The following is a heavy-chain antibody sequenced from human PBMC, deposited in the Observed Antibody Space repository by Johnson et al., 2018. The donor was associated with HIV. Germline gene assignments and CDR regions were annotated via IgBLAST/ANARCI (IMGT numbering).Heavy chain of an antibody. CDR1: GFTFDDYG. CDR2: IDWNGGSS. V-gene: IGHV3-20*04. CDR3: AKIYLGQQLRDPFDF. D-gene: IGHD6-13*01. Sequence: VQLVESGGGVVRPGGSLRLSCAASGFTFDDYGMTWVRQAPGKGLEWVSGIDWNGGSSGYADSVKGRFSISRDNGKNSLYLQMNSLRAEDTALYYCAKIYLGQQLRDPFDFWGQGTLVTVSS. J-gene: IGHJ3*01.